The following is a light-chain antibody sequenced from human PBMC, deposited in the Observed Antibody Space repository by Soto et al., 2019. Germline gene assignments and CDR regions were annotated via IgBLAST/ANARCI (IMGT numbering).Light chain of an antibody. CDR1: QSVGGA. V-gene: IGKV3-15*01. J-gene: IGKJ4*01. Sequence: ERVMTQSPATLSVSTGERATLSCRASQSVGGALAWYQQKPGQAPRLLIYGSSSRAPGIPDRFSGSGSGTEFTLSSSSLQSEDSAVYYCQQYENWPQLTFGGGTKVDIK. CDR3: QQYENWPQLT. CDR2: GSS.